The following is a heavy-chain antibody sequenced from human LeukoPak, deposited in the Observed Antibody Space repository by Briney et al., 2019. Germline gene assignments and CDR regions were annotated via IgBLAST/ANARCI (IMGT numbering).Heavy chain of an antibody. V-gene: IGHV1-18*01. J-gene: IGHJ6*03. D-gene: IGHD6-13*01. CDR3: AREVSTAGPYYYYYYYMDV. CDR1: GYTFTSYG. CDR2: ISAYNGNT. Sequence: GASVKVSCTASGYTFTSYGISWVRQGPGQGLEWMGWISAYNGNTNYAQKLQGRVTMTTDTSTSTAYMELRSLRSDDTAVYYCAREVSTAGPYYYYYYYMDVWGKGTTVTVSS.